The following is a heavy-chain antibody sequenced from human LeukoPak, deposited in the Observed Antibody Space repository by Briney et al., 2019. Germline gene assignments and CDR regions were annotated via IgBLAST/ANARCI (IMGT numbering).Heavy chain of an antibody. Sequence: PGGSLRLSCAASGFTFSSYAMTWVRQAPGKRLEWVSVIYTGGDTYYADSVKGRFTISRDNSKNTVYLQMNRLRTEDTAVYYCTRVETGRGGGWVPFDYWGQGTLVTVSS. CDR1: GFTFSSYA. J-gene: IGHJ4*02. CDR2: IYTGGDT. V-gene: IGHV3-66*02. CDR3: TRVETGRGGGWVPFDY. D-gene: IGHD5-24*01.